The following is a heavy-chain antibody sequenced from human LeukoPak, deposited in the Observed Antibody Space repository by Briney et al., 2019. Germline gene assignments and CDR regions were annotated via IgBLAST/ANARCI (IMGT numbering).Heavy chain of an antibody. CDR3: AKDQKAYDYVWGSYCDY. J-gene: IGHJ4*02. D-gene: IGHD3-16*01. V-gene: IGHV3-7*01. CDR2: IKQDGREK. Sequence: GGSLRLSCAASGFTFSSYGMHWVRQAPGKGLEWVANIKQDGREKYYVDSVKGRFTISRDNAKNSLYLQMNSLRAEDTAVYYCAKDQKAYDYVWGSYCDYWGQGTLVTVSS. CDR1: GFTFSSYG.